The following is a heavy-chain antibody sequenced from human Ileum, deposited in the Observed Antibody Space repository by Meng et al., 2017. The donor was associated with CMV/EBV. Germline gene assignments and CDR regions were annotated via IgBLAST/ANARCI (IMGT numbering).Heavy chain of an antibody. CDR3: ARESVYCGSGSDCYYDY. CDR2: ISSSSAYI. D-gene: IGHD2-21*01. Sequence: FTFSTYNFNWVSQAPGKGLEWVSYISSSSAYIYYTDSVKGRFTVSRDNAKNSLYLQMNYLRAEDVAIYYCARESVYCGSGSDCYYDYWGQGALVTVSS. V-gene: IGHV3-21*01. J-gene: IGHJ4*02. CDR1: FTFSTYN.